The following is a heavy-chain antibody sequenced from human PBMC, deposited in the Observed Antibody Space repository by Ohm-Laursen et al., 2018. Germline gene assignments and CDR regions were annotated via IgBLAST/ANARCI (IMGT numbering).Heavy chain of an antibody. CDR3: IHISATGVY. CDR2: IKSKTDGGTT. CDR1: GFTFSKAW. D-gene: IGHD6-13*01. V-gene: IGHV3-15*01. J-gene: IGHJ4*02. Sequence: SLRLSCTASGFTFSKAWMSWVRQAPGKGLEWVGRIKSKTDGGTTDYATPVKSRFTISRDDSKNTLYLQMNSLKTEDTAVYYCIHISATGVYWGQGTLVTVSS.